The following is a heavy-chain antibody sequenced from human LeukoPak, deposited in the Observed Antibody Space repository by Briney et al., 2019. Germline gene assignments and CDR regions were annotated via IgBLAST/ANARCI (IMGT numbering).Heavy chain of an antibody. D-gene: IGHD3-22*01. J-gene: IGHJ4*02. V-gene: IGHV3-30-3*01. Sequence: GGSLRLSCAASGFTFSSYAMHWVRQAPGKGLEWVAVISYDGSNKYYADSVKGRFTISRDNSKNTLYLQMNSLRAEDTAVYYCARDRSYYDSSGYSPFGYWGQGTLVTVSS. CDR1: GFTFSSYA. CDR3: ARDRSYYDSSGYSPFGY. CDR2: ISYDGSNK.